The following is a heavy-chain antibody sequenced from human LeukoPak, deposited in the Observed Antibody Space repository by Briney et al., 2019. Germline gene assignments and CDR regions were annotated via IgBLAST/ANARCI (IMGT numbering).Heavy chain of an antibody. Sequence: SETLSLTCAVYGGSFSGYYWSWIRQPPGKGLEWIGEINHSGSTNYNPPLKSRVTISVDTSKNQFSLKLSSVTAADTAVYYCARNSAIKGNYWGQGTLVTVSS. D-gene: IGHD3-10*01. J-gene: IGHJ4*02. CDR3: ARNSAIKGNY. CDR1: GGSFSGYY. CDR2: INHSGST. V-gene: IGHV4-34*01.